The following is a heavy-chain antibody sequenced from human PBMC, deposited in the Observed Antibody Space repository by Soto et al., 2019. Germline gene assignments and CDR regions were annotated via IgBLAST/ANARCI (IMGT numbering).Heavy chain of an antibody. V-gene: IGHV1-58*02. D-gene: IGHD6-13*01. CDR1: GYTFTSYD. CDR2: IVVGSGNT. J-gene: IGHJ6*02. CDR3: AGGQPPYYYYYGMDV. Sequence: AVKVSCKASGYTFTSYDINWVRQARGQRLEWIGWIVVGSGNTNYAQKFQERVTITRDMSTSTAYMELSSLRSEDTAVYYCAGGQPPYYYYYGMDVWGQGTTVTVSS.